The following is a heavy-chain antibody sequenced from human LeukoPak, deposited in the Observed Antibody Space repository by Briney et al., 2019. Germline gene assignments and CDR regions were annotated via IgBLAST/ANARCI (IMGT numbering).Heavy chain of an antibody. CDR3: ARSGTIFGVVYGYYYGMDV. V-gene: IGHV1-3*01. J-gene: IGHJ6*02. Sequence: ASVKVSCKAAGYIFTSYAMYWVRQAPGQRLEWMGWSNAGNGNTKYSQKFQGRVTITRDTSASTAYMELSSLRSEDTAVYYCARSGTIFGVVYGYYYGMDVWGQGTTVTVSS. D-gene: IGHD3-3*01. CDR2: SNAGNGNT. CDR1: GYIFTSYA.